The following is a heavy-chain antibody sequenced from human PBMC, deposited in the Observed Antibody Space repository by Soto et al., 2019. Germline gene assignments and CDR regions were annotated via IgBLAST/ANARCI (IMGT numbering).Heavy chain of an antibody. V-gene: IGHV3-30*19. CDR1: GFTFRSYV. D-gene: IGHD3-16*01. Sequence: QVQLVESGGGVVQPGTSLRLSCVGSGFTFRSYVIHWVRQAPGKGLEWVALTSYDGSNKYYDDSVKGRFTISRDNSRNTVDLQMDNPRLEDMALYYCARWGTTGGLDVWGQGTLVSVSS. CDR2: TSYDGSNK. J-gene: IGHJ4*02. CDR3: ARWGTTGGLDV.